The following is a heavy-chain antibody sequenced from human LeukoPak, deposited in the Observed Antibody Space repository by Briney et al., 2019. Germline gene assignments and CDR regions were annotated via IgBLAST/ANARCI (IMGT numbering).Heavy chain of an antibody. J-gene: IGHJ4*02. D-gene: IGHD1-14*01. V-gene: IGHV3-53*01. Sequence: GGSLRLSSAASAFTVITNDMTWVRQAAGKGLEWVSVLYSDGNTKYADSVQGRFTISRDSAKNTLYLEMNSLSPDDTAVYYCARGVEPLAANTLAYSAQGTLVTVSS. CDR2: LYSDGNT. CDR3: ARGVEPLAANTLAY. CDR1: AFTVITND.